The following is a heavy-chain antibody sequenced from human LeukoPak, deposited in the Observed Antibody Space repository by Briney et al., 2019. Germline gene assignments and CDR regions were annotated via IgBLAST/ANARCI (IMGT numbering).Heavy chain of an antibody. CDR3: ARQSSGRSYGSGSSPLYYFDY. J-gene: IGHJ4*02. Sequence: PSETLSLTCTVSGCSISSYYWSWIRQPPGRGLDWVWHICYSRSTNYNPALKSRVTISVDTSKSQFSLKVSSVTAADTAVYSCARQSSGRSYGSGSSPLYYFDYWGQGSLVTVSS. V-gene: IGHV4-59*08. CDR2: ICYSRST. D-gene: IGHD3-10*01. CDR1: GCSISSYY.